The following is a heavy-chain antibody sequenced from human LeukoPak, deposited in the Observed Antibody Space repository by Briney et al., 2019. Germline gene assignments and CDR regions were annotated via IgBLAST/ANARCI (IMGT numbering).Heavy chain of an antibody. D-gene: IGHD1-7*01. CDR2: ISGSGDDT. V-gene: IGHV3-23*01. CDR3: AKAHDDWNYVYFRH. CDR1: GFTFSSYA. Sequence: GGSLRLSCAASGFTFSSYAMSWVRQAPGKGLEWVSAISGSGDDTYYADSVKGRFTISRDNSKNTLYLQMNSLRAEDTAVYYCAKAHDDWNYVYFRHWGQGTLVTVSS. J-gene: IGHJ1*01.